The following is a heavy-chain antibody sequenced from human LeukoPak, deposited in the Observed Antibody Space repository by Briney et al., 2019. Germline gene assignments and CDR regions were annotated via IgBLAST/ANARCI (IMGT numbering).Heavy chain of an antibody. V-gene: IGHV4-39*01. CDR3: ARQDYGDYRDDY. J-gene: IGHJ4*02. CDR2: IYYSGST. Sequence: PSETLSLTCTVSGGSISSSSYYWGWIRQPPGKGLEWIGSIYYSGSTYYNPSLKSRVTISVDTSKNQFSLKLSSVTAADTAVYYCARQDYGDYRDDYWGQGTLVTVSS. D-gene: IGHD4-17*01. CDR1: GGSISSSSYY.